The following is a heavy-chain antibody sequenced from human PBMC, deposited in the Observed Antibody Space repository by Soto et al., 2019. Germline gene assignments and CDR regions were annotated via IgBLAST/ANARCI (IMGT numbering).Heavy chain of an antibody. CDR3: ARFYCGGDCYSKPLYNFDY. CDR2: IYHSGST. Sequence: QLQLQESGPGLVKPSGTLSLTCAVSGGSISSSNWWRWVRQPPGKGLEWIGGIYHSGSTNYNPSLKSRVTISVDKSKNQFSLKLSSVTAADTAVYYCARFYCGGDCYSKPLYNFDYWGQGTLVTVSS. D-gene: IGHD2-21*02. V-gene: IGHV4-4*02. J-gene: IGHJ4*02. CDR1: GGSISSSNW.